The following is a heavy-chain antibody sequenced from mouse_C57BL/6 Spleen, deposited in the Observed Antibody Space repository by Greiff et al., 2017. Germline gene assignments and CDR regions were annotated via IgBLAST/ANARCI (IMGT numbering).Heavy chain of an antibody. CDR1: GYAFSSSW. CDR3: ARPYYYGSSYAMDY. Sequence: QVHVKQSGPELVKPGASVKISCKASGYAFSSSWMNWVKQRPGKGLEWIGRIYPGDGDTNYNGKFKGKATLTADKSSSTAYMQLSSLTSEDSAVYFCARPYYYGSSYAMDYWGQGTSVTVSS. CDR2: IYPGDGDT. V-gene: IGHV1-82*01. D-gene: IGHD1-1*01. J-gene: IGHJ4*01.